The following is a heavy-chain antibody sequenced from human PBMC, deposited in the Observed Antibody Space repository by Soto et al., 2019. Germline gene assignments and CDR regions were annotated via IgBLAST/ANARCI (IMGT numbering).Heavy chain of an antibody. D-gene: IGHD1-7*01. CDR1: GASVSSSTGYY. CDR3: AREHGTKGVIDY. Sequence: QVLLQESGPGLVKPSQTLSLTCTVSGASVSSSTGYYWSWIRQHPGKGLEWIGYVYYSGNSYSKPSLRSRVSISVDTSKNEVSLRLTSVTDADTALYYCAREHGTKGVIDYWGQGTLVTVSS. CDR2: VYYSGNS. J-gene: IGHJ4*02. V-gene: IGHV4-31*03.